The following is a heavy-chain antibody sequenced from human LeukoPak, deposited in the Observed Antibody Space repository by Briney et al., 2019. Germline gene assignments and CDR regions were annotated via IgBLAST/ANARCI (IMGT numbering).Heavy chain of an antibody. J-gene: IGHJ4*02. CDR1: GFTLSTSA. Sequence: GGSPRLSCAASGFTLSTSAMAWVRQAPGGRPDWVSDIYSDSSDTYYADSVKGRFSISRDDSKNTLYLQMYSLRAEDTAAYYCAKRLNHNYFEYWGRGTLVTVSS. CDR2: IYSDSSDT. CDR3: AKRLNHNYFEY. D-gene: IGHD6-19*01. V-gene: IGHV3-23*03.